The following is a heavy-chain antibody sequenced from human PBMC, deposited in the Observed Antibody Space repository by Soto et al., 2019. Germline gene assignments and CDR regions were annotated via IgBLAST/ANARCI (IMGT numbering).Heavy chain of an antibody. V-gene: IGHV3-30*18. J-gene: IGHJ4*02. CDR3: AKLVIRYCSGGSCYLDY. D-gene: IGHD2-15*01. Sequence: QVQLVESGGGVVQPGRSLRLSCAASGFTFSSYGMHWVRQAPGKGLEWVAVISYDGSNKYYADSVKGRFTISRDNSKNTLYLQMNSLRAEDTAVYYCAKLVIRYCSGGSCYLDYWGQGTLVTVSS. CDR1: GFTFSSYG. CDR2: ISYDGSNK.